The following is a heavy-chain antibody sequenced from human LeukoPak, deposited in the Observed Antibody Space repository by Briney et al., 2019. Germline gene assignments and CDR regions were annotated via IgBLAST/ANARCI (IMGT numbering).Heavy chain of an antibody. V-gene: IGHV4-34*01. CDR3: ARGPYSSGWYDFGYFQH. D-gene: IGHD6-19*01. J-gene: IGHJ1*01. CDR1: GGSFSGYY. CDR2: INHSGST. Sequence: SETLSLTCAVYGGSFSGYYWSWIRQPPGKGLEWIGEINHSGSTNYNPSLKSRVTISVDTSKNQFSPKLSSVTAADTAVYYCARGPYSSGWYDFGYFQHWGQGTLVTVSS.